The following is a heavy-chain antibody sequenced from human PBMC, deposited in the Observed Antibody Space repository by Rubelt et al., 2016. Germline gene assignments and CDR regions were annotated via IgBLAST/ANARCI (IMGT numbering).Heavy chain of an antibody. CDR3: ARVRLSPALGWFDP. CDR2: IYYSGST. V-gene: IGHV4-61*01. Sequence: QVQLQESGPGLVKPSETLSLTCTVSGGSVSSGSYYWSWIRQPPGKGLEWIGYIYYSGSTNYNPSLKVGVTISVDTSKSQFSLKRSAVTAADTAVYYCARVRLSPALGWFDPWGQGTLVTVSS. CDR1: GGSVSSGSYY. D-gene: IGHD4/OR15-4a*01. J-gene: IGHJ5*02.